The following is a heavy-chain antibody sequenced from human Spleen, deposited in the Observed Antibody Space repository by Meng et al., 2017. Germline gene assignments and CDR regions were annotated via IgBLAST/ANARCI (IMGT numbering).Heavy chain of an antibody. J-gene: IGHJ4*02. Sequence: QVQLVQSGAEVMKPGASVKVSCKASGYTFTDFAIHWVRQAPGQRLEWMGWINVANGNTKSSQRFQGRVTITRDTSASTAYMDLSSLRSEDTAVYYCARADYDSSGYYNFFDYWGQGTLVTVSS. CDR3: ARADYDSSGYYNFFDY. CDR2: INVANGNT. V-gene: IGHV1-3*01. D-gene: IGHD3-22*01. CDR1: GYTFTDFA.